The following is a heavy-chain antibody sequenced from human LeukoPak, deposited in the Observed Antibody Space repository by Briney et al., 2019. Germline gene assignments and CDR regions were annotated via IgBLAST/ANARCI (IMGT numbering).Heavy chain of an antibody. CDR1: GDSISSDDYY. CDR3: ARGYYDYVWGSYRDNWFDP. Sequence: PSETLSLTCTVSGDSISSDDYYWSWIRQPAGKGLEWIGYIYYSGSTNYNPSLKSRVTISVDTSKNQFSLKPSSVTAADTAVYYCARGYYDYVWGSYRDNWFDPWGQGTLVTVSS. CDR2: IYYSGST. V-gene: IGHV4-61*10. J-gene: IGHJ5*02. D-gene: IGHD3-16*02.